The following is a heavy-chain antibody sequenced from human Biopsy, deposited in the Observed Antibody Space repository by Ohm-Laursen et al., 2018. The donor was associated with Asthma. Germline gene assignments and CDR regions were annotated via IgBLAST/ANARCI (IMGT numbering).Heavy chain of an antibody. D-gene: IGHD5-12*01. CDR2: INTNSGTP. J-gene: IGHJ4*01. CDR1: GYTFNSVA. CDR3: TRAGSTFVADY. Sequence: DSVKVSCKASGYTFNSVAVMWVRQAPGQGLEWMGWINTNSGTPTYVQGFSGRFVFSLDPSVTTAYLQIDSLRSEDTGVYYCTRAGSTFVADYWGQGTLVTVSS. V-gene: IGHV7-4-1*01.